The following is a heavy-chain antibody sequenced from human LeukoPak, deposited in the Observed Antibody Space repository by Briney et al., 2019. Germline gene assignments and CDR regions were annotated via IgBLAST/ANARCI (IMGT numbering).Heavy chain of an antibody. CDR1: GFTFSSYS. CDR3: ARRLSRNDFDY. CDR2: ISSSSSTI. D-gene: IGHD3-16*01. J-gene: IGHJ4*02. V-gene: IGHV3-48*01. Sequence: GGSLRLSCAASGFTFSSYSMNWVRQAPGKGLEWVSYISSSSSTIYYADSVKGRFTISRDNAKNSLYLQMNSLRAEDTAVYYCARRLSRNDFDYWGQGTLVTVSS.